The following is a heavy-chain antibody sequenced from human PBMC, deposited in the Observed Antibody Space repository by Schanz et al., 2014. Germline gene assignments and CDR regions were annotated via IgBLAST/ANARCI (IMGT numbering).Heavy chain of an antibody. CDR3: AKDPHKDYGGKPQALDI. Sequence: VKMVESFLGVVQPGRSLRLSCATSGFTFSSYGMHWVRQAPGKGLEWVAVIWFDGNNKYYSDSVKCRFTISRDNSKNTLYLQMNSLRAEDTALYYCAKDPHKDYGGKPQALDIWGQGTMVTVSS. V-gene: IGHV3-33*06. D-gene: IGHD4-17*01. CDR1: GFTFSSYG. CDR2: IWFDGNNK. J-gene: IGHJ3*02.